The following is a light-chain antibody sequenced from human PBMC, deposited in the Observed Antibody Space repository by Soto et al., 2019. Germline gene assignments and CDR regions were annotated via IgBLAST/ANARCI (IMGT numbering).Light chain of an antibody. CDR3: GAWDDSLRLDV. CDR1: SSNIGKYY. Sequence: QSVLTQPPSVSAAPGQTVTISCSGSSSNIGKYYVSWYQQLPGEAPKLLIYDSNKRPSGIPERFSASRSGTSATLGITGLQTGDEADYYCGAWDDSLRLDVFGPATKAT. J-gene: IGLJ1*01. V-gene: IGLV1-51*01. CDR2: DSN.